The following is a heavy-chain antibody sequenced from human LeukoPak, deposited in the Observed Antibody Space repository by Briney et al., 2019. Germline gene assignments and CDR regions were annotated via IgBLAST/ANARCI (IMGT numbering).Heavy chain of an antibody. CDR1: GYSISSDYY. V-gene: IGHV4-38-2*02. CDR3: ARGVNNWNIDTFDI. Sequence: SETLSLTCTVSGYSISSDYYWGWIRQPPGKGLEWIGTIYHTGSTYYNPSLKSRVTMSVDTSKNQFSLKLSSVTAADTALYYCARGVNNWNIDTFDIWGQGTMVTVSS. J-gene: IGHJ3*02. CDR2: IYHTGST. D-gene: IGHD1/OR15-1a*01.